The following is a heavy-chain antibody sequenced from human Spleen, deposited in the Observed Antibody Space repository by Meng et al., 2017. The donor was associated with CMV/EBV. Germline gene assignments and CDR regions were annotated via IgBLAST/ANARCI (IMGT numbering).Heavy chain of an antibody. V-gene: IGHV1-8*03. D-gene: IGHD2-2*01. CDR3: ARYCSSTSCYQFDVSFNNWFDP. CDR2: MNPNSGNT. CDR1: GYTFTSYD. J-gene: IGHJ5*02. Sequence: ASVKVSCKASGYTFTSYDINWVRQATGQGLEWMGWMNPNSGNTGYAQKFQGRVTITRNTSISTAYMELSSLRSEDTAVYYCARYCSSTSCYQFDVSFNNWFDPWGQGTLVTVSS.